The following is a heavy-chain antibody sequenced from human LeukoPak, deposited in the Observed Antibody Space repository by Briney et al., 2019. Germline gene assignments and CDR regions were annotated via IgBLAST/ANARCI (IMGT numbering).Heavy chain of an antibody. CDR1: GGSFSGYY. D-gene: IGHD3-10*01. CDR3: ARLRSWSSSGPLNY. Sequence: SETLSLTCAVYGGSFSGYYWSWIRQPPEKGLEWIGEINHSGSTNYNPSLKSRVTISVDTSKNQFSLKLSSVTAADTAVYYCARLRSWSSSGPLNYWGQGILVTVSS. V-gene: IGHV4-34*01. J-gene: IGHJ4*02. CDR2: INHSGST.